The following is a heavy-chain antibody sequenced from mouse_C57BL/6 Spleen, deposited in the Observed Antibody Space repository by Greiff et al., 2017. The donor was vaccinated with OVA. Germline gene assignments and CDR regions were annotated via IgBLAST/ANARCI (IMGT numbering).Heavy chain of an antibody. D-gene: IGHD4-1*01. J-gene: IGHJ1*03. CDR2: INPNNGDT. Sequence: VQLQQSGPELVKPGASVKMSCKASGYTFTDYNMHWVKQSHGKSLEWIGNINPNNGDTNYNQKFKGKATLTVNKSSSTAYMELRSLTSEDSAVYYCARWGLGRGVWYLDDWGTGTTVTVSS. CDR1: GYTFTDYN. CDR3: ARWGLGRGVWYLDD. V-gene: IGHV1-22*01.